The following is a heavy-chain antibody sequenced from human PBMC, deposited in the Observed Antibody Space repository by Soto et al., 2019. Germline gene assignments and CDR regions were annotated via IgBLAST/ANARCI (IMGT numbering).Heavy chain of an antibody. CDR2: INAGNGNT. Sequence: QVQLVQSGAEVKKPGASVKVSCKASGYTFTSYVLHWVRQAPGQRPEWMGWINAGNGNTKYSQNFQGRVTISKNTSESTVYMELRSLKSDDTAVYYCARDRTYYGDYMGDYWGQGTLVAVSS. CDR3: ARDRTYYGDYMGDY. V-gene: IGHV1-3*01. J-gene: IGHJ4*02. D-gene: IGHD4-17*01. CDR1: GYTFTSYV.